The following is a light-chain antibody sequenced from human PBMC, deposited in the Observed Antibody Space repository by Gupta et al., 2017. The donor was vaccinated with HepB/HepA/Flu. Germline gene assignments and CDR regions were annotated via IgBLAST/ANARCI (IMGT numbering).Light chain of an antibody. J-gene: IGKJ2*02. CDR1: QDISNY. V-gene: IGKV1-33*01. Sequence: DIQMTQSPSSLSASVGDRVTITCQASQDISNYLNWYQQKPGKAPKLLIYDASNWETGVPSRFSGSGYGTDFTFTISSRQPEDIAPYYCQQYENLPPCIFGQGTKLEIK. CDR3: QQYENLPPCI. CDR2: DAS.